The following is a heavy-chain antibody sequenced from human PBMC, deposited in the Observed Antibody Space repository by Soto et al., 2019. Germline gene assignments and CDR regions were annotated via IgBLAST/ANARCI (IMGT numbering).Heavy chain of an antibody. CDR3: ASVYCSGGSCYYYGMDV. Sequence: QVQLVESGGGVVQPGRSLRLSCAASGFTFSSYGMHWVRQAPGKGLEWVAVIWYDGSNKYYADSVKGRFTISRDNSKNTLHLQMTSLRAEDTAVYYCASVYCSGGSCYYYGMDVWGQGTTVTVSS. V-gene: IGHV3-33*01. CDR1: GFTFSSYG. CDR2: IWYDGSNK. D-gene: IGHD2-15*01. J-gene: IGHJ6*02.